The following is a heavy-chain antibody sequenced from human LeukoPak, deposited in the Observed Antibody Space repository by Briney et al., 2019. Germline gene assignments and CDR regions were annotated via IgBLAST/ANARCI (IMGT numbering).Heavy chain of an antibody. CDR1: GYSFTSYW. CDR2: IYPGDSDT. J-gene: IGHJ3*02. Sequence: GESLKISCKGSGYSFTSYWIGWVRQMPGKGLEWMGIIYPGDSDTRYSPSFQGQVTISADKSISTAYLQWSSLKASDTAIYYCARLLYYFDSSGSYYAPKAFDIWGQGTMVTVSS. CDR3: ARLLYYFDSSGSYYAPKAFDI. D-gene: IGHD3-22*01. V-gene: IGHV5-51*01.